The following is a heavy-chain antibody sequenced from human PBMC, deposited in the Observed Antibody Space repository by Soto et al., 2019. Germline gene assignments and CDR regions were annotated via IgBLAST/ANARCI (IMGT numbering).Heavy chain of an antibody. CDR2: IKHDGNEK. D-gene: IGHD3-22*01. CDR3: ARATLSWGHYYFRGLDV. CDR1: GFMFGTYW. V-gene: IGHV3-7*01. J-gene: IGHJ6*02. Sequence: GSLRLSCAATGFMFGTYWMSWVRQAPGKGLEWVANIKHDGNEKYYADSVKGRFTVSRDNVKNFLHLQMSSLRGDDTGVYFCARATLSWGHYYFRGLDVWGQGTTVTVSS.